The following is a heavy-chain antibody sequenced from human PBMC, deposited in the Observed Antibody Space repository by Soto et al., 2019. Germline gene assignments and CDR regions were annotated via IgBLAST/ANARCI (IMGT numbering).Heavy chain of an antibody. Sequence: SETLSLTCTVSNGSVSSGTYSWSWVRQPPGKGLEWIGYIYYSGTTYYTPSLKSRLTMSMDRANDHFSLNLTSVTAADTAVYFCARGHYYYGMDVWGQGITVTVS. CDR2: IYYSGTT. CDR1: NGSVSSGTYS. CDR3: ARGHYYYGMDV. J-gene: IGHJ6*02. V-gene: IGHV4-30-2*01.